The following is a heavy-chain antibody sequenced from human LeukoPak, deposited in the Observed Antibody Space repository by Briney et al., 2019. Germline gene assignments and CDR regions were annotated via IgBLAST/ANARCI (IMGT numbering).Heavy chain of an antibody. J-gene: IGHJ4*02. CDR2: INRRGHT. D-gene: IGHD3-10*01. CDR1: GFTFDRFT. CDR3: AKDLHKYYYGSGSLSGPFDY. Sequence: PGGSLRLSCAASGFTFDRFTIHWVRQTPGKGLEWVSLINRRGHTFYADSVKGRFTISRDNSRNSVFLQMNSLRAEDTALYYCAKDLHKYYYGSGSLSGPFDYWGQGTLVTVSS. V-gene: IGHV3-43*01.